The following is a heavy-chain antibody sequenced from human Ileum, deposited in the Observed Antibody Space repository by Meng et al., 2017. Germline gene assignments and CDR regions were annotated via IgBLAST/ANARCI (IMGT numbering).Heavy chain of an antibody. Sequence: QVQLVQSGAEVKTPGATVQVSCKASGYTFTGYGVSWVRQAPGQGLEWMAWLGAHDGDTSHAPKFQGRVTVSADRPTATAYMELRSLRSDDTAVYYCARGTPGRSYSDYWGQGTLVTVSS. CDR2: LGAHDGDT. D-gene: IGHD3-10*01. J-gene: IGHJ4*02. CDR3: ARGTPGRSYSDY. V-gene: IGHV1-18*01. CDR1: GYTFTGYG.